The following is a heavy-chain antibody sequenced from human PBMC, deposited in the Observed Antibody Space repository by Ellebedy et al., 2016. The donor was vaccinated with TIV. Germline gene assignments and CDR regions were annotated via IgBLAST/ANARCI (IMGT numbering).Heavy chain of an antibody. CDR3: AKERETAVAADY. CDR2: IRYDGSNK. Sequence: GESLKISCAASGFTFSSYGMHWVRQAPGKGLEWVAFIRYDGSNKYYADSVKGRFTISRDNSKNTLYLQMNSLRAEDTAVYYCAKERETAVAADYWGQGTLVTVSS. CDR1: GFTFSSYG. D-gene: IGHD6-19*01. V-gene: IGHV3-30*02. J-gene: IGHJ4*02.